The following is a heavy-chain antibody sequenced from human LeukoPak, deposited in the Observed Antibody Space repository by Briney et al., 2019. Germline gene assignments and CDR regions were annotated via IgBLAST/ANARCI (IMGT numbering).Heavy chain of an antibody. CDR3: ARGRASSGYYYGPSNWFDP. CDR2: MNPNSGNT. Sequence: ASVKVSCKASGYTFTSYDINWVRQATGQGLEWMGWMNPNSGNTGYAQKFQGRVTMTRNTSISTAYMELSSLRSEDTAVYYCARGRASSGYYYGPSNWFDPWGQGTLVTVSS. CDR1: GYTFTSYD. V-gene: IGHV1-8*01. J-gene: IGHJ5*02. D-gene: IGHD3-22*01.